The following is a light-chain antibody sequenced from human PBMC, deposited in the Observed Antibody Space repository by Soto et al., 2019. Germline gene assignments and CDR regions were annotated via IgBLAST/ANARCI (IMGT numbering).Light chain of an antibody. CDR1: QIIRSN. CDR3: QQYDNWTGT. V-gene: IGKV3-15*01. Sequence: ETVMTQSPGTLYVPPGERAILSCWASQIIRSNLAWYQQRPGQAPRLLIYDASSRATGVPDRFSVSGSGTEFTLTVSRLQYEDVAVYYCQQYDNWTGTFCQGTKVDIK. CDR2: DAS. J-gene: IGKJ1*01.